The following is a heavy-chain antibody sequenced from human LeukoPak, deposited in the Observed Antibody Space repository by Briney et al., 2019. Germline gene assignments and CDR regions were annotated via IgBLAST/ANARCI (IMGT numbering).Heavy chain of an antibody. CDR2: ISSSGSTI. V-gene: IGHV3-11*01. Sequence: GGSLRLSCAASGFTFSDYYMSWIRQAPGKGLEWVSYISSSGSTIYYADSVKGRLTISRDNAKNSLYLQMNSLRAEDTAVYYCARDMGYYDSSGYYPTADYWGQGTLVTVSS. CDR1: GFTFSDYY. J-gene: IGHJ4*02. D-gene: IGHD3-22*01. CDR3: ARDMGYYDSSGYYPTADY.